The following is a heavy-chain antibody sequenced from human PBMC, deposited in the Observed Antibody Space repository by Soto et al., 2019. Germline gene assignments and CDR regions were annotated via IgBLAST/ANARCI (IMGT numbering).Heavy chain of an antibody. CDR1: GGSISSYY. CDR2: IYYSGST. J-gene: IGHJ5*02. CDR3: ARETVFRYLDGFAP. Sequence: SETLSLTCTVSGGSISSYYWSWIRQPPGKGLEWIGYIYYSGSTNYNPSLKSRVTISVDTSKNQFSLKLSSVTAADTAVYYCARETVFRYLDGFAPWGQGTLVPVSS. D-gene: IGHD3-9*01. V-gene: IGHV4-59*12.